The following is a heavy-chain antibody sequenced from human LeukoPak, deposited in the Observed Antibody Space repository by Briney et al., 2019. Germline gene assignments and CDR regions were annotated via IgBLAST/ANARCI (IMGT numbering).Heavy chain of an antibody. Sequence: PGRSLRLSCAASGFTFSSYAMHWVRQAPGKGLEWVAVISYDGSNKYYADSVKGRFTISRDNSKNTLYLQMNSLRAEDTAVYYCARESESYDSDYWGQGTLVTVSS. V-gene: IGHV3-30-3*01. J-gene: IGHJ4*02. CDR3: ARESESYDSDY. D-gene: IGHD1-26*01. CDR1: GFTFSSYA. CDR2: ISYDGSNK.